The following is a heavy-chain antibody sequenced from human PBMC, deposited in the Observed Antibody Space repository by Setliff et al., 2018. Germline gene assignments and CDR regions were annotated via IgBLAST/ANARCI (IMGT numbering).Heavy chain of an antibody. CDR3: VRGRPDYHYDSSGPSYYYYMDV. V-gene: IGHV3-48*01. J-gene: IGHJ6*03. CDR2: IRNDGATT. D-gene: IGHD3-22*01. CDR1: GFTFSSDP. Sequence: GGSLRLSCAASGFTFSSDPMNWVRQAPGEGLEWLSNIRNDGATTSYADSVKGRFTISRDNVKNSLFLQMNSLRAEDTAVYYCVRGRPDYHYDSSGPSYYYYMDVWGAGTMVTVSS.